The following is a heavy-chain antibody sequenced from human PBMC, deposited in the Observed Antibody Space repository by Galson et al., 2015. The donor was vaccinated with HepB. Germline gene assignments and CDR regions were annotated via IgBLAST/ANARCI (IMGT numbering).Heavy chain of an antibody. CDR1: GFTFSTYW. CDR3: AKERGLIWFGETNYGMDV. J-gene: IGHJ6*02. Sequence: SLRLSCTASGFTFSTYWMSWVRQAPGKGLEWVANIKQEGSDKYYVDSVKGRFTISRDNAKNSLYLQMNSLRAEDTAVYYCAKERGLIWFGETNYGMDVWGQGTTVTVSS. CDR2: IKQEGSDK. V-gene: IGHV3-7*03. D-gene: IGHD3-10*01.